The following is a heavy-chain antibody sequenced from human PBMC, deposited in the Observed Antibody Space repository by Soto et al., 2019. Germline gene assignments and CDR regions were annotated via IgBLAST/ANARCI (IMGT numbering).Heavy chain of an antibody. Sequence: GGSLRLSCAASGFTLSSYWMHWVRQAPGKGLEWVANINQEGSEMYYVGSVKGRFTISRDNARNSLYLQMNSLRDDDTGLYYCAREIAGYGSYWGQGTLVTVSS. J-gene: IGHJ4*02. CDR3: AREIAGYGSY. CDR2: INQEGSEM. V-gene: IGHV3-7*01. D-gene: IGHD5-12*01. CDR1: GFTLSSYW.